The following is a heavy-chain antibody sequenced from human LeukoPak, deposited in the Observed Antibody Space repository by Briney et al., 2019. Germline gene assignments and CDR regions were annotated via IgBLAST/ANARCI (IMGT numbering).Heavy chain of an antibody. D-gene: IGHD3-10*01. V-gene: IGHV7-4-1*02. CDR2: INTNTGNP. CDR3: AKNQLWFGGKMDV. Sequence: GASVKVSCKASGYTFTTYAMNWVRQAPGQGLEWMGWINTNTGNPTYAQGFTGRFVFSLDTSVSTAYLQTSSLKAEDTAVYYCAKNQLWFGGKMDVWGKGTTVTVSS. J-gene: IGHJ6*04. CDR1: GYTFTTYA.